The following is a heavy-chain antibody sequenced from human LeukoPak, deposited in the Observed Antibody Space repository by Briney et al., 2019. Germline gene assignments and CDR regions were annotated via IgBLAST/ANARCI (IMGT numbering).Heavy chain of an antibody. CDR1: GYTFTSYY. J-gene: IGHJ1*01. CDR3: ARSMAPSGSLYFQH. V-gene: IGHV1-2*02. Sequence: ASVKVSCKSSGYTFTSYYMHWVRQAPGQGLEWMGWINSKSGGTNYAQKFQGRVTMTRDTSISAAYMELSRLRSDDTAVYYCARSMAPSGSLYFQHWGQGTLVTVSS. CDR2: INSKSGGT. D-gene: IGHD6-13*01.